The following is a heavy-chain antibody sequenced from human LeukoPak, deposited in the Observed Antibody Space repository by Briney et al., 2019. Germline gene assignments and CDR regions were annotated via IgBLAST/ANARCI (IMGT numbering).Heavy chain of an antibody. CDR3: AKVSRYYYYYGMDV. CDR1: GGSISRGDYC. V-gene: IGHV4-30-4*01. D-gene: IGHD2-8*01. Sequence: SQTLSLTCTVSGGSISRGDYCWSWIRQPPGKGLEWIGYIYYSGSTYYNPSLKSRVTISVDTSKNQFSLKLSSVTAADTAVYYCAKVSRYYYYYGMDVWGQGTTVTVSS. CDR2: IYYSGST. J-gene: IGHJ6*02.